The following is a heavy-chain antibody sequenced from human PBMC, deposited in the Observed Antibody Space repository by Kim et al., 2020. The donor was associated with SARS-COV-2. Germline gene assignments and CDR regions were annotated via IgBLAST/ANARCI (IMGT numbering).Heavy chain of an antibody. J-gene: IGHJ4*02. CDR2: IYYSGST. D-gene: IGHD5-18*01. CDR3: ARVTDSYGAFDY. CDR1: GGSISSGGYY. Sequence: SETLSLTCTVSGGSISSGGYYWSWIRQHPGKGLEWIGYIYYSGSTYYNPSLKSRVTISVDTSKNQFSLKLSSVTAADTAVYYCARVTDSYGAFDYWGQGTLVTVSS. V-gene: IGHV4-31*03.